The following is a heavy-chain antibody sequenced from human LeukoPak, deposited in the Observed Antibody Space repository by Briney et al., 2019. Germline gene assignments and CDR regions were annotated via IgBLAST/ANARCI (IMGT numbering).Heavy chain of an antibody. Sequence: GGSLRLSCAASGLTFPRYAFAWVRQAPGRGLQGGSGISGSGRDTFSAASVKGRFTISRDNSKNTHYLQMSSLTAEDTAVYYCAKWGDFWTGLNNWYFELWGRGTLVTVSS. CDR2: ISGSGRDT. J-gene: IGHJ2*01. V-gene: IGHV3-23*01. CDR1: GLTFPRYA. CDR3: AKWGDFWTGLNNWYFEL. D-gene: IGHD3/OR15-3a*01.